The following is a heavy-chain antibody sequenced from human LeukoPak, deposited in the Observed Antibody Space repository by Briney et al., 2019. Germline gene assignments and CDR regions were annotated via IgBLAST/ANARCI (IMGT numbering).Heavy chain of an antibody. J-gene: IGHJ4*02. Sequence: PGGSLRLSCAASGFTFSSYSMNWVRQAPGKGVEWVSSISSSSSYIYYADSVKGRFTISRDNAKNSLYLQMNSLRAEDTAVYYCAREAYYDSSGYGGPLSFWGQGTLVTVSS. CDR2: ISSSSSYI. V-gene: IGHV3-21*01. CDR1: GFTFSSYS. CDR3: AREAYYDSSGYGGPLSF. D-gene: IGHD3-22*01.